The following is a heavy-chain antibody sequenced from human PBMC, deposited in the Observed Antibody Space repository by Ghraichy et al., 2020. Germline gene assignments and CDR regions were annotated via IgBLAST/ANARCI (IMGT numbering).Heavy chain of an antibody. CDR2: IYYSGST. J-gene: IGHJ4*02. D-gene: IGHD3-22*01. V-gene: IGHV4-39*01. Sequence: SETLSLTCTVYGGSISRSSYYWSWIRQPPGKGLEWVGSIYYSGSTFRNPSLKSRVTISVDTSKNQFSLRLTSVTAADTAVYYWARHVADSSWYSYSFDDWGQGTPGTVSS. CDR1: GGSISRSSYY. CDR3: ARHVADSSWYSYSFDD.